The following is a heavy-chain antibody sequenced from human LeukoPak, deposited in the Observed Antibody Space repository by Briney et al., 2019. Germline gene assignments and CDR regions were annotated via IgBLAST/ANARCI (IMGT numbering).Heavy chain of an antibody. CDR2: IYTSGST. J-gene: IGHJ5*02. V-gene: IGHV4-4*07. CDR3: ARDIRPYGSGSTYWFDP. Sequence: SETLSLTCTVSGGSISSYYWSWIRQPAGKGLEWIGRIYTSGSTNYNPSLKSRVTMSVDTSKNQFSLKLSSVTAADTAVYYCARDIRPYGSGSTYWFDPWGQGTLVTVSS. CDR1: GGSISSYY. D-gene: IGHD3-10*01.